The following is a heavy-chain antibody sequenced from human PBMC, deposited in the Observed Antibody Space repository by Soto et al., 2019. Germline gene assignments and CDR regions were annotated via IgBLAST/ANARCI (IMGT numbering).Heavy chain of an antibody. CDR3: AKPIVAAGYYGMDV. CDR1: GFTFRSYD. J-gene: IGHJ6*02. Sequence: QVQLVESGGGVVQPGRSLRLSCAASGFTFRSYDMHWVRQAPGKGLEWMGVISFDGIKKYYADSVKGRLTISRDSSKNKLYLQMNSLRAEDTAVYYCAKPIVAAGYYGMDVWGHGITVTVSS. V-gene: IGHV3-30*18. CDR2: ISFDGIKK. D-gene: IGHD6-13*01.